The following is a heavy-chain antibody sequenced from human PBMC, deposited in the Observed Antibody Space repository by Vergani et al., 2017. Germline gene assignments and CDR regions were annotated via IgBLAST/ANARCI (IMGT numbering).Heavy chain of an antibody. CDR1: GFTFDDYA. D-gene: IGHD2-2*01. V-gene: IGHV3-9*01. CDR2: ISWNSGSI. J-gene: IGHJ4*02. CDR3: AKALREGYCSSTSCLDFDY. Sequence: EVQLVESGGGLVQPGRSLRLSCAASGFTFDDYAMHWVRQAPGKGLEWVSGISWNSGSIGYADSVKGRFTISRDNAKNSLYLQMNRLRAEDTALYYCAKALREGYCSSTSCLDFDYWGQGTLVTVSS.